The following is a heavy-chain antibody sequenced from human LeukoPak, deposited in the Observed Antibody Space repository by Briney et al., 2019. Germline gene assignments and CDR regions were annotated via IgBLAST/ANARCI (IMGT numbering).Heavy chain of an antibody. CDR3: ARDDRLWGGNPNMDV. J-gene: IGHJ6*03. CDR2: IIPIFGPA. Sequence: SVKVSCKASGGTFSSYAISWVRQAPGQGLEWMVRIIPIFGPANYPQNFQGRVTISTDKSTTTVYMELSSLRFDDTAVYYCARDDRLWGGNPNMDVWGKGTTVTVS. V-gene: IGHV1-69*05. CDR1: GGTFSSYA. D-gene: IGHD4-23*01.